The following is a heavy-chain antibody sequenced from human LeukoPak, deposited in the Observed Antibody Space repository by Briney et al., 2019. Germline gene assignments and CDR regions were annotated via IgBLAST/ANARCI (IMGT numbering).Heavy chain of an antibody. J-gene: IGHJ4*02. Sequence: GGSLRLSCAASGFTVSSNYMSWVRQAPGKGLEWVSVIYSGGSTYYADSVKGRFTISRHNSKSTLYLQMNSLRAEDTAVYYCARGRAGSYFDYWGQGALVTVSS. D-gene: IGHD6-25*01. CDR3: ARGRAGSYFDY. CDR1: GFTVSSNY. CDR2: IYSGGST. V-gene: IGHV3-53*04.